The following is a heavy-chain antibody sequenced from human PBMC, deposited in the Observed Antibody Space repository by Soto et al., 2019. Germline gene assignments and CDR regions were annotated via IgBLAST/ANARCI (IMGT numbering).Heavy chain of an antibody. J-gene: IGHJ4*02. CDR3: ASQYYGANSGYFDY. V-gene: IGHV4-59*08. CDR2: IYYSGST. Sequence: QVQLQESGPGLVKPSETLSLTCTVSGGSMSNYYWSWIRQPPGKGLEWIGYIYYSGSTNYNPSLKSRVTISVDTSKNPFSLKPSSVTAADTAVYYCASQYYGANSGYFDYWGQGTLVTVSS. CDR1: GGSMSNYY. D-gene: IGHD4-17*01.